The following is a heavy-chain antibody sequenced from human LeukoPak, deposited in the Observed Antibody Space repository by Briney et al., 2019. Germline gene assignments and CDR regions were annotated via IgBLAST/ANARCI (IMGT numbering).Heavy chain of an antibody. CDR2: ISYDGSNK. D-gene: IGHD2-2*01. V-gene: IGHV3-30*18. J-gene: IGHJ6*02. CDR1: GFTFSSYG. CDR3: AKEEGYCSSTSCYGDYYYYGMDV. Sequence: SGGSLRLSCAASGFTFSSYGMHWVRQAPGKGLEWVAVISYDGSNKYYADSVKGRFTISRDNSKNTLYLQMNSLRAEDTAVYYCAKEEGYCSSTSCYGDYYYYGMDVWGQGTTVTVSS.